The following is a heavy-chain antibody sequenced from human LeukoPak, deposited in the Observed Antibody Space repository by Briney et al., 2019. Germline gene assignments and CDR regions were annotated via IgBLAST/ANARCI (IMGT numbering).Heavy chain of an antibody. D-gene: IGHD6-19*01. CDR3: ARILDSAWGELGY. J-gene: IGHJ4*02. CDR1: GLTFSSYG. Sequence: GGSLRLSCAASGLTFSSYGMHWVRQAPGKGLEWVAYIRYDGSNKYYADSVKGRFTISRANSKNTLYLKMNSLRAEDTAVYYCARILDSAWGELGYWGQGTLVTVSS. V-gene: IGHV3-30*02. CDR2: IRYDGSNK.